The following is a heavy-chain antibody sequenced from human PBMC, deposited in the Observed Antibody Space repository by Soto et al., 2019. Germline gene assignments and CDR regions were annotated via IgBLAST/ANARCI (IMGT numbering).Heavy chain of an antibody. V-gene: IGHV2-5*02. J-gene: IGHJ4*02. Sequence: QITLKESGPPLVKPTQTLTLTCTFSGFSLSTSGVGVGWIRQPPGKALEWLALIYWDDDKRYRPSLKSRLTITKETTKNQVVLTMTNMDPVDTDTYYCAHRRGDDYGDPEAFDYWGQGTLVTVSS. CDR2: IYWDDDK. CDR1: GFSLSTSGVG. CDR3: AHRRGDDYGDPEAFDY. D-gene: IGHD4-17*01.